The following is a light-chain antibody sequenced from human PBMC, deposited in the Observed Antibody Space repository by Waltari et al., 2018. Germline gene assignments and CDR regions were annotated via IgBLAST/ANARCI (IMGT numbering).Light chain of an antibody. V-gene: IGLV1-44*01. CDR3: ATWDDSLNGWV. CDR2: SNH. Sequence: QSVLTQPPSAPGTPGQRVTISCSGSSSNIGSNTVNLYQQVPGAAPKLLIYSNHQRPSGVPARFSGSKSATSASLAISGLQSEDESYFYCATWDDSLNGWVFGGGTKVTVL. J-gene: IGLJ3*02. CDR1: SSNIGSNT.